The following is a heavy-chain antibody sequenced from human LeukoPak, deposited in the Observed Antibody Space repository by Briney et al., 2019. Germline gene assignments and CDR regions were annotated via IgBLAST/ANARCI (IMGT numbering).Heavy chain of an antibody. J-gene: IGHJ6*02. CDR3: AKRVDCSSTSCYLDPIYGMDV. Sequence: PSETLSLTCTVSGGSISSSQYWSWVRQAPGKGLEWVSAISGSGGSTYYADSVKGRFTISRDNSKNTLYLQMNSLRAEDTAVYYCAKRVDCSSTSCYLDPIYGMDVWGQGTTVTVSS. V-gene: IGHV3-23*01. CDR1: GGSISSSQY. D-gene: IGHD2-2*01. CDR2: ISGSGGST.